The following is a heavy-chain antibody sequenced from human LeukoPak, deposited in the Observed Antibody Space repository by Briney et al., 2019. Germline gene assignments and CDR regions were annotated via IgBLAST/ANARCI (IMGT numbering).Heavy chain of an antibody. CDR2: ISSSSSYI. Sequence: PGGSLRLSCAASGFTFSSYSMNWVRQAPGKGLEWVSSISSSSSYIYYADSVKGRFTISRDNAKNSLYLQMNSLRAEDTAVYYCVRDRIAARGAFDIWGQGTMVTVSS. CDR3: VRDRIAARGAFDI. J-gene: IGHJ3*02. CDR1: GFTFSSYS. V-gene: IGHV3-21*01. D-gene: IGHD6-6*01.